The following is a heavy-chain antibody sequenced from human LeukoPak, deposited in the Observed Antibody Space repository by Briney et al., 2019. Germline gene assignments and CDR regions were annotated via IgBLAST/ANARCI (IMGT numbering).Heavy chain of an antibody. J-gene: IGHJ3*02. CDR3: AGHYDSSGYGAFDI. CDR1: GFTFDDYG. D-gene: IGHD3-22*01. V-gene: IGHV3-20*04. Sequence: GGSLRLSCAASGFTFDDYGMSWVRQAPGKGLEWISGINWSGGSTGYADSVKSRFTMSRDNAKMSLYLEMNSLRVEDTALYYCAGHYDSSGYGAFDIWGQGTMVTVSS. CDR2: INWSGGST.